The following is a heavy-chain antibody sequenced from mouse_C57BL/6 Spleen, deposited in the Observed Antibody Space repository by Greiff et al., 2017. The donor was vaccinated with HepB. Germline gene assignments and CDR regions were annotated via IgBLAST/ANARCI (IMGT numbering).Heavy chain of an antibody. V-gene: IGHV1-55*01. Sequence: VQLQQPGAELVKPGASVKMSCKASGYTFTSYWITWVKQRPGQGLEWIGDIYPGSGSTNYNEKFKSKATLTVDTSSSTAYMQLSSLTSADSAVYYCARRNYGSPLDVWGTGTTVTVSS. J-gene: IGHJ1*03. CDR3: ARRNYGSPLDV. D-gene: IGHD1-1*01. CDR1: GYTFTSYW. CDR2: IYPGSGST.